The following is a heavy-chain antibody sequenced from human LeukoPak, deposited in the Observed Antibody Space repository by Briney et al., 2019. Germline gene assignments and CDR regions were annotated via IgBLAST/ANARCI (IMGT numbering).Heavy chain of an antibody. CDR1: GFTFSSYE. Sequence: PGGSLRLSCAASGFTFSSYEMNWVRQGPGKGLEWVSYISSSDTIYYADSVKGRFIISRDNAKSSLYLQMNSLRDEDTAVYYCARILTGYSSSWYPFDYWGQGTLVTVSS. D-gene: IGHD6-13*01. CDR2: ISSSDTI. V-gene: IGHV3-48*03. J-gene: IGHJ4*02. CDR3: ARILTGYSSSWYPFDY.